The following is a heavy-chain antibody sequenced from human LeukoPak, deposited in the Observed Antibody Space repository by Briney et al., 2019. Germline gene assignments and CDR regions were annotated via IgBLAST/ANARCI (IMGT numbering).Heavy chain of an antibody. CDR1: GFTFSNYY. V-gene: IGHV3-64D*06. CDR2: ISSNGGST. D-gene: IGHD3-16*01. Sequence: HPGGSLRLSCSASGFTFSNYYMHWVRQAPGKGLEYVSMISSNGGSTYYADSVKGRFTISRDNSKNTLYLQMSSLRAEDTAVYYCVKEVLSLIGHDYWGQGTLVTVSS. J-gene: IGHJ4*02. CDR3: VKEVLSLIGHDY.